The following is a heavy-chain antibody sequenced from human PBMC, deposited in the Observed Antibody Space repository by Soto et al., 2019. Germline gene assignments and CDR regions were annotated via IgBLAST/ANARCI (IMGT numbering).Heavy chain of an antibody. D-gene: IGHD6-13*01. Sequence: ASVKVSCKASGYTFTSYGISWVRQAPGQGLEWMAWINPYNGNTKYAEKFLGRVTVTTDTSTATAYMGVRSLTSDDTAVFYCARVGVGLAAPRVWPYWGQGTPVTVSS. V-gene: IGHV1-18*01. CDR2: INPYNGNT. CDR3: ARVGVGLAAPRVWPY. CDR1: GYTFTSYG. J-gene: IGHJ4*02.